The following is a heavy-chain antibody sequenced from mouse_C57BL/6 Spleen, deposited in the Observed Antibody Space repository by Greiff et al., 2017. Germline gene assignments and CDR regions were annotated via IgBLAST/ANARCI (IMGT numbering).Heavy chain of an antibody. CDR2: IYPSDSET. V-gene: IGHV1-61*01. CDR1: GYTFTSYW. D-gene: IGHD1-1*01. J-gene: IGHJ2*01. Sequence: VQLQQPGAELVRPGSSVKLSCKASGYTFTSYWMDWVKQRPGQGLEWIGNIYPSDSETHYNQKFKDKATLTVDKSSSTAYMQLSSLTSEDSAVYDCARTHYYDSSYNYFGCWGKGATLTVAT. CDR3: ARTHYYDSSYNYFGC.